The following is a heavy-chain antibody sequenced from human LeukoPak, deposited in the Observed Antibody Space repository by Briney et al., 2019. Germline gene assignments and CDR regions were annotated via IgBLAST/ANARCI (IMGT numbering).Heavy chain of an antibody. D-gene: IGHD6-13*01. CDR1: GYTFTSYG. CDR2: INPNSGGT. J-gene: IGHJ3*02. Sequence: GASVKVSCKASGYTFTSYGISWVRQAPGQGLEWMGRINPNSGGTNYAQKFQGRVTMTRDTSISTAYMELSRLRSDDTAVYYCARVGVRESSSWYYDAFDIWGQGTMVTVSS. V-gene: IGHV1-2*06. CDR3: ARVGVRESSSWYYDAFDI.